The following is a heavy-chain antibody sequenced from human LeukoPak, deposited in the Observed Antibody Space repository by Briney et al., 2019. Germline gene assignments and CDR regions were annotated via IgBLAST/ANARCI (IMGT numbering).Heavy chain of an antibody. J-gene: IGHJ4*02. CDR3: ARVPGDRFYFDF. Sequence: SETLSLTCTVSGGSVSSGSYYWSWIRQPPGKGLEWIGYIYYSGSTYYNPSLKSRVTISVDTSKNQFSLSLSSVTAADTAVYYCARVPGDRFYFDFWGQGTLVTVSS. CDR1: GGSVSSGSYY. D-gene: IGHD2-21*02. CDR2: IYYSGST. V-gene: IGHV4-61*01.